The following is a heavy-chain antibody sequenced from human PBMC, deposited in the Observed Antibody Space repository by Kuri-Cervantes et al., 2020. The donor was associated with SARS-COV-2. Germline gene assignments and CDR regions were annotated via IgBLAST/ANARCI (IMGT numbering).Heavy chain of an antibody. J-gene: IGHJ6*02. CDR2: ISAYNGNT. CDR3: ARSIVVVPAANPGSTAYYYYYGMDV. CDR1: GYTFTSYG. Sequence: ASVKVSCKASGYTFTSYGISWVRQAPGQGLEWMGWISAYNGNTNYAQKLQGRVTMTTDTSTSTAYRELRSLRSDDTAVYYCARSIVVVPAANPGSTAYYYYYGMDVWGQGTTVTVSS. V-gene: IGHV1-18*04. D-gene: IGHD2-2*01.